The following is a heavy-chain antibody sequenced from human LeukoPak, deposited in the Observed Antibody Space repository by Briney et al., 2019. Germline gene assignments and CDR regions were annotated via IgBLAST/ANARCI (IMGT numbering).Heavy chain of an antibody. J-gene: IGHJ5*02. CDR2: INPYTGGT. CDR1: GYRFADYY. CDR3: ARADRLHGGPYLIGP. D-gene: IGHD2-21*01. V-gene: IGHV1-2*02. Sequence: ASVKVSCKASGYRFADYYMHWVRQAPGQGLEWMGWINPYTGGTLSAQKFQGRVTMTRDTSITTVYMAGSWLTSDDTAIYYCARADRLHGGPYLIGPWGQGTLVTVSS.